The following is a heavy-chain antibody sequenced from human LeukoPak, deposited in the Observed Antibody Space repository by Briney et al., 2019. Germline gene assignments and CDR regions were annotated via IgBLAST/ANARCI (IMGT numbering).Heavy chain of an antibody. D-gene: IGHD6-19*01. Sequence: PGGSLRLSCAASGFTFSSYAMSWVRQAPGKGLEWVSAISGSGGSTYYADSVKGRFTISRDNSKNTLYLQMNSLRAEDTAVYYCAKVSGWLVYYYGMDVWGQGTTVTVSS. CDR2: ISGSGGST. CDR3: AKVSGWLVYYYGMDV. CDR1: GFTFSSYA. J-gene: IGHJ6*02. V-gene: IGHV3-23*01.